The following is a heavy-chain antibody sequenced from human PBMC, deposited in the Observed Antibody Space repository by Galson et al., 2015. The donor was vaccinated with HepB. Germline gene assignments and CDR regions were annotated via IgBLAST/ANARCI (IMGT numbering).Heavy chain of an antibody. V-gene: IGHV4-59*01. CDR2: IYYSGST. CDR1: GGSIGTYY. D-gene: IGHD3-10*01. J-gene: IGHJ5*02. CDR3: ARSGGLKWFDP. Sequence: SEPLSLTCTVSGGSIGTYYWSWIRQPPGKGLEWIGYIYYSGSTNYNPSLKSRVTISVDTSKKQFSLKLSSVTAADTAVYYCARSGGLKWFDPWGQGTQVTVSS.